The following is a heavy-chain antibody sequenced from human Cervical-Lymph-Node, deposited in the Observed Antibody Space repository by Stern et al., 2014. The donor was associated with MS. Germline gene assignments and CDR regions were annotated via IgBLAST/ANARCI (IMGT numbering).Heavy chain of an antibody. CDR1: GGSISGYD. J-gene: IGHJ4*02. Sequence: VQLVESGPGLVKPSETLSLTCTVSGGSISGYDRSWIRQPPGKGLEWIGHIYYSGSTNYIPSLKSRVTISIDTPKNQFSLKLTSVTAADTAVYYCARSRDAYSPLTYWGQGIPVTVSS. CDR3: ARSRDAYSPLTY. CDR2: IYYSGST. V-gene: IGHV4-59*01. D-gene: IGHD5-24*01.